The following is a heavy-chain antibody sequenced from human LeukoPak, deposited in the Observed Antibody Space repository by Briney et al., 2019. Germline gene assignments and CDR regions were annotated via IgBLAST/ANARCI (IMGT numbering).Heavy chain of an antibody. V-gene: IGHV1-69*13. CDR2: IIPIFGTA. Sequence: ASVKVSCKASGYTFTSYDISWVRQAPGQGLEWMGGIIPIFGTANYAQKFQGRVTITADESTSTAYMELSSLRSEDTAVYYCARDIRDYYDSSGYFDYWGQGTLVTVSS. CDR3: ARDIRDYYDSSGYFDY. J-gene: IGHJ4*02. CDR1: GYTFTSYD. D-gene: IGHD3-22*01.